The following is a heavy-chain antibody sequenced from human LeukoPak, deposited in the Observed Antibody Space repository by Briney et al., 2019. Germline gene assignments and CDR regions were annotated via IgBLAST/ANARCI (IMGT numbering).Heavy chain of an antibody. Sequence: GGSLRLSCAASGFTSSNYAMSWVRQAPGKGLEWVSGITGSGGSTDYADSVKGRFTISRDNSKNTLYLQMNSLRAEDTAVYYCAKDLSVGYYYDSSGPRGGYYYYGMDVWGQGTTVTVSS. CDR1: GFTSSNYA. CDR2: ITGSGGST. CDR3: AKDLSVGYYYDSSGPRGGYYYYGMDV. V-gene: IGHV3-23*01. J-gene: IGHJ6*02. D-gene: IGHD3-22*01.